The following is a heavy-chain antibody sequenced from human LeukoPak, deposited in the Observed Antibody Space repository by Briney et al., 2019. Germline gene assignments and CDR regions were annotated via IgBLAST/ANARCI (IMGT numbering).Heavy chain of an antibody. CDR2: IIPIFGTA. Sequence: ASVKVSCKASGGTFSSYAISWVRQAPGQGLEWMGGIIPIFGTANYAQEFQGRVTITADESTSTAYMELSSLRSEDTAVYYCARGYSSGRPPDYWGQGTLVTVSS. CDR1: GGTFSSYA. D-gene: IGHD6-19*01. CDR3: ARGYSSGRPPDY. V-gene: IGHV1-69*13. J-gene: IGHJ4*02.